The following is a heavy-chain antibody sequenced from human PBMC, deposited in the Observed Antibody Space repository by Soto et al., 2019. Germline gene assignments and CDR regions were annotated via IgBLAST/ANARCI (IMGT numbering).Heavy chain of an antibody. D-gene: IGHD6-19*01. Sequence: GGSLRLSCAASGFTFSSYAMSWVRQAPGKGLEWVSAISGSGGSTYYADSVKGRFTISKDNSKNTLYLQMNSLRAEDTAVYYCAKFSQGGGSIAVAVSDAFDIWGQGTMVTVSS. CDR3: AKFSQGGGSIAVAVSDAFDI. J-gene: IGHJ3*02. CDR2: ISGSGGST. V-gene: IGHV3-23*01. CDR1: GFTFSSYA.